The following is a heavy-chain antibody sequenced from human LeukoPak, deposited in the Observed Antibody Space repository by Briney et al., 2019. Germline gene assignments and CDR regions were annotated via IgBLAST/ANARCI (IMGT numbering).Heavy chain of an antibody. CDR1: GGPFSGYY. Sequence: SETLSLTCAVYGGPFSGYYWSWIRQPPGKGLEWIGEINHSGSTNYNPSLKSRVTISVDTSKNQFSLKLSSVTAADTAVYYCASVPEMVRGDYFDPWGQGTLVTVSS. J-gene: IGHJ5*02. CDR2: INHSGST. V-gene: IGHV4-34*01. D-gene: IGHD3-10*01. CDR3: ASVPEMVRGDYFDP.